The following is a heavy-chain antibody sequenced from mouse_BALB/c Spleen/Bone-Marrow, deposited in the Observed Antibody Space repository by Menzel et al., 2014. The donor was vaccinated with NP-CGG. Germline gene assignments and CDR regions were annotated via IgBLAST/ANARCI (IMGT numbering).Heavy chain of an antibody. D-gene: IGHD2-10*02. CDR3: ARNPYGNYAMGY. CDR2: IWSDGNT. V-gene: IGHV2-6*02. CDR1: GFSLTSYG. J-gene: IGHJ4*01. Sequence: QVQLKHSGPGLVAPSQSLSITCTVSGFSLTSYGVHWVRQPPGKGLEWLVVIWSDGNTTYNSALKSRLSISKDNSKSQVFLKMNSLQTDDTAMYYCARNPYGNYAMGYWGQGTSVTVSS.